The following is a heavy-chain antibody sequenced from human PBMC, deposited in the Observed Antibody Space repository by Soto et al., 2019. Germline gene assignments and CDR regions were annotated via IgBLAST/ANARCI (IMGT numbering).Heavy chain of an antibody. CDR3: ARDLPVGRIYYYGMDV. CDR2: ISAYNGNT. Sequence: QVQLVQSGAEVKKPGASVKVSCKASGYTFTSYGISWVRQAPGQGLEWMGWISAYNGNTNYAQKRGGRLTMPTDTSTSTAHMELRRLRSDDTAVYYCARDLPVGRIYYYGMDVWGQGTTVTVSS. J-gene: IGHJ6*02. V-gene: IGHV1-18*01. CDR1: GYTFTSYG. D-gene: IGHD1-26*01.